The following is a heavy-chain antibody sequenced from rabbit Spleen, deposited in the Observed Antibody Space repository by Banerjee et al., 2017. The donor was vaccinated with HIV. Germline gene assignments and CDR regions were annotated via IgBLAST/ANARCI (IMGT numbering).Heavy chain of an antibody. D-gene: IGHD8-1*01. J-gene: IGHJ4*01. CDR2: IYAGSSGYT. Sequence: QEQLEESGGGLVKPEGSLTLTCKASGFSFSDRDVMCWVRQAPGKGLEWIACIYAGSSGYTYYATWAKGRFTISTTSSTTVTLQMTSLTAADTATYFCARLSSDWTYLKLWGPGTLVTVS. CDR1: GFSFSDRDV. CDR3: ARLSSDWTYLKL. V-gene: IGHV1S45*01.